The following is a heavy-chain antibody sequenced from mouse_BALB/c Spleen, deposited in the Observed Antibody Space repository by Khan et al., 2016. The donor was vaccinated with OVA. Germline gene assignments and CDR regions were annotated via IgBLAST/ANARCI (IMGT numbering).Heavy chain of an antibody. D-gene: IGHD2-4*01. CDR2: IYPGNVNT. V-gene: IGHV1S56*01. CDR3: ARDDYFVGDAMDY. J-gene: IGHJ4*01. Sequence: QVQLQQSGPDLVKPGASVKISCKASGYTFTTYYIHWVKQRPGQGLEWIGWIYPGNVNTKYNEKFKGKATLTADKSSSTAYMHLSSLTSEDSAVYVCARDDYFVGDAMDYWGQGSSVTVSS. CDR1: GYTFTTYY.